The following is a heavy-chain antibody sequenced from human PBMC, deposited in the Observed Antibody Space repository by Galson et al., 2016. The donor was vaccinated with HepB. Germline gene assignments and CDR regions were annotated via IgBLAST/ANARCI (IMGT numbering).Heavy chain of an antibody. Sequence: ETLSLTCSVSGDSINFDVYYWYWGWIRQPPGKGLEWIGSVHYSGNTYYSPSFKSRVAISVDTSKNQFSLKLPSVTAADTAVYYCARHIWLSWYFDLWGRGTLVTVSS. D-gene: IGHD3-9*01. J-gene: IGHJ2*01. V-gene: IGHV4-39*01. CDR3: ARHIWLSWYFDL. CDR1: GDSINFDVYY. CDR2: VHYSGNT.